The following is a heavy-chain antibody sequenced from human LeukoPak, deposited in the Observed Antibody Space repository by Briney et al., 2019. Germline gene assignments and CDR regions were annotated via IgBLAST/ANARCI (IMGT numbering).Heavy chain of an antibody. J-gene: IGHJ6*03. CDR2: IIPIFGTA. V-gene: IGHV1-69*05. CDR1: GGTFSSYA. Sequence: SVKVSCKASGGTFSSYAISWVRQAPGQGLEWMGGIIPIFGTANCAQKFQGRVTITTDESTSTAYMELSSLRSEDTAVYYCARAHHSSGWYYYYYYMDVWGKGTTVTVSS. D-gene: IGHD6-19*01. CDR3: ARAHHSSGWYYYYYYMDV.